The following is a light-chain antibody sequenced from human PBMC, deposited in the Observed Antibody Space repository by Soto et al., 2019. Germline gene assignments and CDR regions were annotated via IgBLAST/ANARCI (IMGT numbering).Light chain of an antibody. CDR1: SSDVGGYNY. V-gene: IGLV2-14*01. CDR2: AVT. CDR3: SSYTRSSTL. Sequence: QSALTQPASVSGSPGQSITISCTGTSSDVGGYNYVSWYQQHPGKAPKLMIYAVTDRPSGVSSRFSGSKSGNTASMTISWLPAEDEADYYCSSYTRSSTLFGTGTK. J-gene: IGLJ1*01.